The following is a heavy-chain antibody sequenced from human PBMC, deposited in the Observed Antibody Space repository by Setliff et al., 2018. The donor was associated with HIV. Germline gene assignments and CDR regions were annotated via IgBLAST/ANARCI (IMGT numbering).Heavy chain of an antibody. CDR2: INSDGSGT. D-gene: IGHD6-19*01. CDR1: GYNFGIYW. CDR3: ALAGRAVYY. J-gene: IGHJ4*02. V-gene: IGHV3-74*01. Sequence: GGSLRLSCAASGYNFGIYWMHWVRQVPGKGLVWVSHINSDGSGTKYADSVKGRFTMSRDNAKNTLYLQMNSLRAEDTAVYYCALAGRAVYYWGQGTLVTVSS.